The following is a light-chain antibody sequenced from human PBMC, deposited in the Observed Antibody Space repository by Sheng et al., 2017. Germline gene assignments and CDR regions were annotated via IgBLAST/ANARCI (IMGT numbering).Light chain of an antibody. CDR3: SSYTRDNTVV. J-gene: IGLJ2*01. V-gene: IGLV2-14*03. Sequence: QSALTQPASVSGSPGQSITLSCAGTSSDVGSDYYVSCYQQHPGKAPKLIIYDVSERPSGASDRFSASKSGNTASLTISGLQAEDEALYYCSSYTRDNTVVFGGGTRLTVL. CDR1: SSDVGSDYY. CDR2: DVS.